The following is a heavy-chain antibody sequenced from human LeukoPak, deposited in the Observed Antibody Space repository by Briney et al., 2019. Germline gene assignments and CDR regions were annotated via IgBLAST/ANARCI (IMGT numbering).Heavy chain of an antibody. D-gene: IGHD4-17*01. CDR3: AKKVWAVTLLSWFDP. CDR2: ISGSGGST. V-gene: IGHV3-23*01. J-gene: IGHJ5*02. CDR1: GFTFSSYA. Sequence: QAGGSLRLSCAASGFTFSSYAMSWVRQALGKGLEWVSAISGSGGSTYYADSVKGRFTISRDNSKNTLYLQMNSLRAEDTAVYYCAKKVWAVTLLSWFDPWGQGTLVTVSS.